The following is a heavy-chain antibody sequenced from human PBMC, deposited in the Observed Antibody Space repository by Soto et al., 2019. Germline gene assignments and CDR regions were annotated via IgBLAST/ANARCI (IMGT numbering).Heavy chain of an antibody. J-gene: IGHJ4*02. D-gene: IGHD2-15*01. CDR1: GGSISSDDYY. V-gene: IGHV4-30-4*01. Sequence: QVQLQESGPGLVQPSQTLSLTCTVSGGSISSDDYYWTWIRQPPGEGLEWIGYIYYTGRVSSTPSLESRVTISIDTSKNQFSLKLSSVSAADTAVYFCATAGSSSPTYFDFWGPGTLVTVSS. CDR3: ATAGSSSPTYFDF. CDR2: IYYTGRV.